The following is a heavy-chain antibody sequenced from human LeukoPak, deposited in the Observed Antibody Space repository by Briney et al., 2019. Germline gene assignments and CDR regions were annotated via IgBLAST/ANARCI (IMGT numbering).Heavy chain of an antibody. Sequence: SETLSLTCTVSGGSISSHYWSWIRQPPGKGLEWIGRIYTSGSTHYNPSLKSRVTISVDTSKNQFSLKLSSVTAADTAVYYCARGSRGFGELLSNYFDYWGQGTLVTVSS. CDR3: ARGSRGFGELLSNYFDY. CDR1: GGSISSHY. CDR2: IYTSGST. V-gene: IGHV4-4*08. J-gene: IGHJ4*02. D-gene: IGHD3-10*01.